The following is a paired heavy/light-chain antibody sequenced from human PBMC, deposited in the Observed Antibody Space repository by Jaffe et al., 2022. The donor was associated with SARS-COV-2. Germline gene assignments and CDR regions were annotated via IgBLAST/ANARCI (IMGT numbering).Light chain of an antibody. CDR3: QQYHIWPHT. J-gene: IGKJ2*01. CDR2: ATS. CDR1: QSVSNN. Sequence: ERVLTQSPATLSVSPGDSATLSCTASQSVSNNLAWYQQIPGQAPRLLIYATSTRDIGIPARFTGSGSGTEFTLTISSLKSEDFAFYFCQQYHIWPHTFGQGTKLQI. V-gene: IGKV3-15*01.
Heavy chain of an antibody. V-gene: IGHV3-23*04. CDR3: AKQREYNYGPFDF. Sequence: QLVESGGDLVQPGGSLRLSCAASGFTFGSYAMSWVRQAPGKGLEWVSGISGNGALTFYADSGKGRFTLSRDNSKNMLYLQMSSLRDEDTAVYYCAKQREYNYGPFDFWGQGTLVTVSS. J-gene: IGHJ4*02. CDR2: ISGNGALT. D-gene: IGHD5-18*01. CDR1: GFTFGSYA.